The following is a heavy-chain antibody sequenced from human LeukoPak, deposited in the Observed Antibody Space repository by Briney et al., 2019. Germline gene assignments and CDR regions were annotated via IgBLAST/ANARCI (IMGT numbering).Heavy chain of an antibody. V-gene: IGHV4-59*01. D-gene: IGHD3-22*01. CDR3: ARRSDSSGYSSYYYYYYMDV. Sequence: SETLSLTCTVSGGSISSYYWSWIRQPPGKGLEWIGYIYYSGSTNYNPSLKSRVTISVDTSKNQFSLKLSSVTAADTAVYYCARRSDSSGYSSYYYYYYMDVWGKGTTVTVSS. J-gene: IGHJ6*03. CDR2: IYYSGST. CDR1: GGSISSYY.